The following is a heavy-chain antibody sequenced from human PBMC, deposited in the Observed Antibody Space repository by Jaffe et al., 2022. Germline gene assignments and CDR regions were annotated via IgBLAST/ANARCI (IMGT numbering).Heavy chain of an antibody. Sequence: EVQLVQSGAEVKKPGESLKISCKGSGYSFSSYWIAWVRQMPGKGLEWMGIIYPGDSHTRYSPSFQGQVTISADKSISTAYLQWSSLKASDTAMYYCAISPRKYSSSSGYFDYWGQGTLVTVSS. CDR3: AISPRKYSSSSGYFDY. CDR1: GYSFSSYW. V-gene: IGHV5-51*03. D-gene: IGHD6-6*01. CDR2: IYPGDSHT. J-gene: IGHJ4*02.